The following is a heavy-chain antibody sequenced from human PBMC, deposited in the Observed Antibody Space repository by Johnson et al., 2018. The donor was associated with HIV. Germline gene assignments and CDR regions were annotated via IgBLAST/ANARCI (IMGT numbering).Heavy chain of an antibody. V-gene: IGHV3-30*04. D-gene: IGHD1-1*01. CDR2: ISYDGSNK. CDR1: GFTFRSYA. J-gene: IGHJ3*02. Sequence: QVQLVESGGGVVQPGRSLRLSCAASGFTFRSYAIHWVRQAPGKGLEWVAVISYDGSNKYYADSVKGRFTISRDNSKNTLYLQMNSLRAEDTAVYYCARGTGTDDAFDIWGQGTMVTVSS. CDR3: ARGTGTDDAFDI.